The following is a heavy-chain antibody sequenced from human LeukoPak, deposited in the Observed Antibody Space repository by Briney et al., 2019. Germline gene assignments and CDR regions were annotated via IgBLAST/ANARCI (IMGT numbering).Heavy chain of an antibody. J-gene: IGHJ4*02. D-gene: IGHD3-10*01. CDR1: GGSISTYY. CDR2: IYYSGSA. V-gene: IGHV4-59*01. CDR3: ARSYGSGNYFDY. Sequence: SETLSLTCTVSGGSISTYYWSWIRQPPGKGLEWIGYIYYSGSANYNPSLKSRVTISVDTSKNQFSLRLSSVTAADTAVYYCARSYGSGNYFDYWGQGTLVTVSS.